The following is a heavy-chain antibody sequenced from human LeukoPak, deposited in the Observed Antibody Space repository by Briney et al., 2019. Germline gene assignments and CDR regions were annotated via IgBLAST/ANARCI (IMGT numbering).Heavy chain of an antibody. V-gene: IGHV3-23*01. D-gene: IGHD3-22*01. CDR1: GFTFSSYA. J-gene: IGHJ4*02. CDR2: ISGRGGST. Sequence: GGSLRLSCAASGFTFSSYAMSWVRQAPGKGLEWVSAISGRGGSTYYADSVKGRFTISRDNSKNTLYLQMNSLRAEDTAVYYCAKFRVVVVTAIRIDYWGQGTLVTVSS. CDR3: AKFRVVVVTAIRIDY.